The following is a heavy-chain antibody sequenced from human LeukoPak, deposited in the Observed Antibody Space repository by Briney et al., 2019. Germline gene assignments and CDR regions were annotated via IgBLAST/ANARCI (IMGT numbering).Heavy chain of an antibody. CDR1: GLIFSKYA. CDR3: AKDLAYSNSRF. Sequence: QSGGPLRLSCAASGLIFSKYAMNWVRQAPGKGLEWVSGITNSGGSTYYTDSVKGRFTIFRDNSMNTLYLQMNSLRAEDTAVYYCAKDLAYSNSRFWGQGTLVTVSS. J-gene: IGHJ4*02. D-gene: IGHD6-13*01. CDR2: ITNSGGST. V-gene: IGHV3-23*01.